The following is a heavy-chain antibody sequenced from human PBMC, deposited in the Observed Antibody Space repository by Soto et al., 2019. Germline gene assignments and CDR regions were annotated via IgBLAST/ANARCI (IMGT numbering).Heavy chain of an antibody. CDR1: GFTFSDYT. D-gene: IGHD1-26*01. J-gene: IGHJ4*02. V-gene: IGHV3-30*18. Sequence: QVQLVESGGGVVQPGRSLRLSCSASGFTFSDYTMHWVRQAPGRGLEWVAIILYDESDQYYSDSVKGRFTISRDNSKNTLYLQMRSLTTEDTAVYYCAKDGTHLWSKQYYFDSWGQGALVTVSS. CDR2: ILYDESDQ. CDR3: AKDGTHLWSKQYYFDS.